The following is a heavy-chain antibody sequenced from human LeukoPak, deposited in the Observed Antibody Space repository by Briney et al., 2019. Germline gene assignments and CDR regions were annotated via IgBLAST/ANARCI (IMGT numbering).Heavy chain of an antibody. CDR3: ARSGRLGELSSYYFDY. J-gene: IGHJ4*02. Sequence: PGGSLRLSCSASGFTFHDWGINWVRQAPGKGLEWVSGINWSGGTTGYAAPVKGRFTISRDNAKNSVFLQMNSLRVEDTAFYYCARSGRLGELSSYYFDYWGQGTLVTVSS. CDR1: GFTFHDWG. CDR2: INWSGGTT. V-gene: IGHV3-20*04. D-gene: IGHD3-16*02.